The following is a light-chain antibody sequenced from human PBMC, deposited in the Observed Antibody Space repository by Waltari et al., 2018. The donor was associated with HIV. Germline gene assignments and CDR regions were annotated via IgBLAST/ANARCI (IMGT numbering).Light chain of an antibody. V-gene: IGKV1-NL1*01. J-gene: IGKJ4*01. Sequence: DIQMTQSPSSLSASIGDTVPISCRASQDISNSVSWFQQQPGKAPKLLVHGSFILQRGVPSRFSGSGSGTDYTLTISGLQSDDFATYFCQQYYGVPLTFGGGTRVDI. CDR2: GSF. CDR3: QQYYGVPLT. CDR1: QDISNS.